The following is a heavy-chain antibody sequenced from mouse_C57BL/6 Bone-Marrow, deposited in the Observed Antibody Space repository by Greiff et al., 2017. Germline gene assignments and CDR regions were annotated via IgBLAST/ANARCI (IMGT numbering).Heavy chain of an antibody. CDR2: IYPGDGDT. CDR3: AREGLRRAMDY. CDR1: GYAFSSSW. V-gene: IGHV1-82*01. Sequence: QVQLQQSGPELVKPGASVKISCKASGYAFSSSWRNWVKQRPGKGLEWIGRIYPGDGDTNYNGKFKGKATLTADKSSSTAYMQLSSLTSEDSAVYFCAREGLRRAMDYWGQGTSVTVSS. D-gene: IGHD2-4*01. J-gene: IGHJ4*01.